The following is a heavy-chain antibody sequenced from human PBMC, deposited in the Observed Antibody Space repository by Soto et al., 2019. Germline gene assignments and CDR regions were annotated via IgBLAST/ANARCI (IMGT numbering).Heavy chain of an antibody. D-gene: IGHD3-10*01. Sequence: RVRYGVLGVTFVNPGGHRVSQTQGKGLEWVGRIKSKNNGGTIDYAAPVKGRFTISRDDSKNTLYLEMNSLKTDDTAVYYCAADLPGWGAYVFAYWGQGTLVLVSS. CDR3: AADLPGWGAYVFAY. CDR2: IKSKNNGGTI. J-gene: IGHJ4*02. V-gene: IGHV3-15*07. CDR1: GVTFVNPG.